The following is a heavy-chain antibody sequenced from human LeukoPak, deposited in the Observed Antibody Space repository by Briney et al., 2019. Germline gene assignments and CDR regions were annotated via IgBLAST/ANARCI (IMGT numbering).Heavy chain of an antibody. D-gene: IGHD3-9*01. J-gene: IGHJ4*02. CDR1: GVTFNTYT. CDR3: ARVEDYDILTGFDY. Sequence: GGSLRLSCAASGVTFNTYTMNWVRQAPGKGLEWVSSITASSTAIYSADSVKGRFTISRDNAKNSLYLQMNSLRAEDTAVYYCARVEDYDILTGFDYWGQGTLVTVSS. V-gene: IGHV3-21*01. CDR2: ITASSTAI.